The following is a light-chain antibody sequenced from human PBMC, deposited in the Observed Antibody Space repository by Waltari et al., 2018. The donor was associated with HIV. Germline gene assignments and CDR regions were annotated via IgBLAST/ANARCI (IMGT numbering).Light chain of an antibody. J-gene: IGLJ1*01. CDR3: CSYAGSYSYV. V-gene: IGLV2-11*01. CDR1: SSDVGGYDS. Sequence: QSALTQPRSVSGSPGQSVTVSCTEASSDVGGYDSVSWYQQHPGKAPKLIIYDGTKRPSGGPGRFAGSRSGDTASLTISGLQADDEADYYCCSYAGSYSYVFGAGTRVIVL. CDR2: DGT.